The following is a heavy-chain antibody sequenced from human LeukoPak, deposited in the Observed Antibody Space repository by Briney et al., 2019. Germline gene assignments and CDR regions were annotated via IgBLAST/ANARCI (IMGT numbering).Heavy chain of an antibody. CDR3: AKSVYYDSSGYYSFDY. CDR1: GFTFSSYG. V-gene: IGHV3-23*01. Sequence: PGGSLRLSCAASGFTFSSYGMSWVRQAPGKGLEWVSDISGSGGSTYYADSVKGRFTISRDNSKNTLYLQMNSLRAEDTAVYYCAKSVYYDSSGYYSFDYWGQGTLVTVSS. CDR2: ISGSGGST. J-gene: IGHJ4*02. D-gene: IGHD3-22*01.